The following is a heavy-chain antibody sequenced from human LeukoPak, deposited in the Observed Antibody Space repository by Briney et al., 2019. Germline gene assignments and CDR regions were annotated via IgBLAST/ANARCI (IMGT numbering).Heavy chain of an antibody. Sequence: PSETLSLTCAVSGYSISSGYQWAWIRQAPGRGLEWIGSVHHNAGAHYNPSLRSRVTISVDASKNHFSLKLSSVTVADTAVYFCAKDPRWLTPDCTSTSCYENYFAPWGQGTLVTVSS. V-gene: IGHV4-38-2*02. CDR1: GYSISSGYQ. CDR3: AKDPRWLTPDCTSTSCYENYFAP. J-gene: IGHJ5*02. D-gene: IGHD2-2*01. CDR2: VHHNAGA.